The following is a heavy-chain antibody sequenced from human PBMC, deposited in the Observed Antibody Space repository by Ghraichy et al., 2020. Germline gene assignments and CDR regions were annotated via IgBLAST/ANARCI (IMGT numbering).Heavy chain of an antibody. CDR1: GFTFSSSN. J-gene: IGHJ6*02. Sequence: LSLTCAASGFTFSSSNMNWVRQAPGKGLEWVSYISSSSRTIYYADSVKGRFTISRDSAKNSLYLQMNSLRAEDTAVYYCVGDSTGYYSMDVWGQGTTVTVSS. V-gene: IGHV3-48*04. CDR3: VGDSTGYYSMDV. D-gene: IGHD2-8*02. CDR2: ISSSSRTI.